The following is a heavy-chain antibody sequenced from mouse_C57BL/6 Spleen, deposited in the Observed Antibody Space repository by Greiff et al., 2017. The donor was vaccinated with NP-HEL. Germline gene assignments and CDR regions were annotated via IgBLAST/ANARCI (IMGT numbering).Heavy chain of an antibody. CDR1: GFSLTSYG. CDR2: IWGGGST. CDR3: AKRCSSSGWFAY. D-gene: IGHD1-1*01. Sequence: QVQLQQSGPGLVAPSQSLSITCTVSGFSLTSYGVDWVRQPPGKGLEWLGVIWGGGSTNYNSAFLSRLSISKDNSRSQVFLKMNSLQTDDTAMYYCAKRCSSSGWFAYWGQGTLVTVSA. V-gene: IGHV2-9*01. J-gene: IGHJ3*01.